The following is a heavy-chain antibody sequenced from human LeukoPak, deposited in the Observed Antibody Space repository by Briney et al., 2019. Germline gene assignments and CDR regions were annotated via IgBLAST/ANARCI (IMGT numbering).Heavy chain of an antibody. Sequence: PSETLSLTCAVYGGSFSGYYWSWLRQPPGKGLEWIGEINHSGSTNYNPSLKSRVTISVDTSKNQFSLKLSSVTAADTAVYYCARGRSDLRIAAAGTGDYWGQGTLVTVSS. D-gene: IGHD6-13*01. CDR2: INHSGST. V-gene: IGHV4-34*01. CDR3: ARGRSDLRIAAAGTGDY. J-gene: IGHJ4*02. CDR1: GGSFSGYY.